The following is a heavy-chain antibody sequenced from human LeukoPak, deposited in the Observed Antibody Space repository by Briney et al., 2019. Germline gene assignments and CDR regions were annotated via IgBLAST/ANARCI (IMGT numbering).Heavy chain of an antibody. J-gene: IGHJ4*02. V-gene: IGHV3-21*01. CDR2: ISSSSNYI. Sequence: GGSLRLSCGASGFTFSSYSMNWVRQAPGKGLEWVSSISSSSNYIYYADSVKGRFTISRDNAKNSLYLQMNSLRAEDTAVYYCARDYCSGGSCLDYWGQGTLVTVSS. CDR3: ARDYCSGGSCLDY. CDR1: GFTFSSYS. D-gene: IGHD2-15*01.